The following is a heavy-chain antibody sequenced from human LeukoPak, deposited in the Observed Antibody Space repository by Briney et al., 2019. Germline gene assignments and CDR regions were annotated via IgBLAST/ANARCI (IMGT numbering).Heavy chain of an antibody. CDR1: GFTVSSNY. J-gene: IGHJ4*02. CDR2: IYSGGST. Sequence: GGSLRLSCAASGFTVSSNYMSWVRQAPGKGLEWVSVIYSGGSTYYADSVKGRFTISRDNSKNTLYLQMNSLRAEDTAVYYCARVRDYYYFDYWGQGTLVTVSS. V-gene: IGHV3-53*01. CDR3: ARVRDYYYFDY. D-gene: IGHD3-10*01.